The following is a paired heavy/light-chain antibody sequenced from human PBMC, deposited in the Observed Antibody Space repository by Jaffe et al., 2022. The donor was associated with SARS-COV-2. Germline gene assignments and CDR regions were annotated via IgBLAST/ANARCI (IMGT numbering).Light chain of an antibody. CDR1: QSLVYSDGNTY. J-gene: IGKJ1*01. CDR2: KVS. V-gene: IGKV2-30*01. CDR3: MQGTHWPRT. Sequence: DVVMTQSPLSLPVTLGQPASISCRSSQSLVYSDGNTYLNWFQQRPGQSPRRLIYKVSNRDSGVPDRFSGSGSGTDFTLKISRVEAEDVGIYYCMQGTHWPRTFGQGTKVEIK.
Heavy chain of an antibody. CDR2: IYSGGDT. CDR1: GGSLNNYY. CDR3: ARDSYYYDTSGYYSSDS. D-gene: IGHD3-22*01. J-gene: IGHJ4*02. Sequence: QVQLQESGPGLVKPSETLSLTCTVSGGSLNNYYWSWIRQPAGKGLEWIGRIYSGGDTYYNPSLMSRVTMSVDTSKNQFSLKLSSVIAADTAVYYCARDSYYYDTSGYYSSDSWGQGTLVTVSS. V-gene: IGHV4-4*07.